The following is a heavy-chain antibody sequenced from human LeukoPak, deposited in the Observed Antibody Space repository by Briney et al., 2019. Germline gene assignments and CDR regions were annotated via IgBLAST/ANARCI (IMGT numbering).Heavy chain of an antibody. V-gene: IGHV3-48*03. D-gene: IGHD2-15*01. CDR1: GFTFSSYE. CDR3: ARESQGSCRGGRCPYFDY. J-gene: IGHJ4*02. Sequence: GGCLRLSCAASGFTFSSYEMNWVRQALGKGLGWVSYISSSGTSIYHADFVRGRFTISRDNAKKSLYLQMNSLRAEDTAVYYCARESQGSCRGGRCPYFDYWGQGILVTVSS. CDR2: ISSSGTSI.